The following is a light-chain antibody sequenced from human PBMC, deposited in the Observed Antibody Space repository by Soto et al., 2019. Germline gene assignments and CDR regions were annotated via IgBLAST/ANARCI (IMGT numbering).Light chain of an antibody. Sequence: EIVMTQTPLSSPVTLGQPASISCRSSQSLLDSDGETYLSWLQQRPGQPPRLLIYKTSSRFSGVPDRFSGSGAGADFTLKISRVEVEDVGFYYCMQATQFPHTFGQGTKLEI. CDR2: KTS. J-gene: IGKJ2*01. CDR3: MQATQFPHT. CDR1: QSLLDSDGETY. V-gene: IGKV2-24*01.